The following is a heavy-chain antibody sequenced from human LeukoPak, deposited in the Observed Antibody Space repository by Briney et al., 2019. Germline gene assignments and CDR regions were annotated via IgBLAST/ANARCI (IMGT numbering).Heavy chain of an antibody. CDR1: GFTLGSYW. J-gene: IGHJ4*02. V-gene: IGHV3-7*01. CDR2: INQDGGEK. Sequence: TGGSLRLSCAASGFTLGSYWMSWVRQAPGKGLEWVANINQDGGEKHYVDSVKGRFTISRDNAKNSLYLQMNSLRAEDTAVYHCATGRSCATCYLPDYWGQGTLVTVSS. CDR3: ATGRSCATCYLPDY. D-gene: IGHD2-2*01.